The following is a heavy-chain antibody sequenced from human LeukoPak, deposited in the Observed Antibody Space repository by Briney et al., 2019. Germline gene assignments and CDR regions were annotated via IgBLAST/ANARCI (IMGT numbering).Heavy chain of an antibody. D-gene: IGHD5-18*01. CDR2: INSGSSTI. CDR3: ANNVDTRQDYYYGMDV. Sequence: GGSLRLSCAASGFTFSSYSMNWVRQAPGKGLEWVSYINSGSSTIYYADSVKGRFTISRDNAKNSLYLQMNSLRAEDTAVYYCANNVDTRQDYYYGMDVWGQGTTVTVSS. J-gene: IGHJ6*02. V-gene: IGHV3-48*04. CDR1: GFTFSSYS.